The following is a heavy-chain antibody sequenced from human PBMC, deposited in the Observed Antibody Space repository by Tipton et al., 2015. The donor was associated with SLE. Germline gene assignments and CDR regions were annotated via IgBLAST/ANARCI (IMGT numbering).Heavy chain of an antibody. CDR2: IYYSGST. CDR1: VYGGSY. Sequence: GLVKPSETLSLNCAGYVYGGSYWSWIRQPPGKGLEWIGYIYYSGSTNYNPSLKSRVTISVDTSKNQFSLKLSSVTAADTAVYYCARSYYDFWSGSNPLDPWGQGTLVTVSS. CDR3: ARSYYDFWSGSNPLDP. J-gene: IGHJ5*02. V-gene: IGHV4-61*08. D-gene: IGHD3-3*01.